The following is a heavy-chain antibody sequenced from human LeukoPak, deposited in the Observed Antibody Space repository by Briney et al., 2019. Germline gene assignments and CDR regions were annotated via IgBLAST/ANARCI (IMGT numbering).Heavy chain of an antibody. V-gene: IGHV3-7*03. Sequence: GGSLRLSCAGSGFTFSDFWMTWVRQTPGKGLEWVANIKEDGTEKNLVDSVKGRFTISRDNSKNTLYLQMNSLRAEDTAVYYCAKSLTPITMILVVTANDYWGQGTLVTVSS. D-gene: IGHD3-22*01. CDR1: GFTFSDFW. CDR2: IKEDGTEK. J-gene: IGHJ4*02. CDR3: AKSLTPITMILVVTANDY.